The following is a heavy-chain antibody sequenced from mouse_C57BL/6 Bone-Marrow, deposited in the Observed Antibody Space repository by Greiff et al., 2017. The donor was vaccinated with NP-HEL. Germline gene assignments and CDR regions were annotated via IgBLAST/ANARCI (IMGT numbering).Heavy chain of an antibody. V-gene: IGHV1-15*01. CDR2: IDPETGGT. J-gene: IGHJ4*01. CDR1: GYTFTDYE. Sequence: VQLQESGAELVRPGASVTLSCKASGYTFTDYEMHWVKQTPVHGLEWIGAIDPETGGTAYNQKFKGKAILTADKSSSTAYMELRSQTSEDSGVYCSKEGDYWGQGTPVTVSS. CDR3: KEGDY.